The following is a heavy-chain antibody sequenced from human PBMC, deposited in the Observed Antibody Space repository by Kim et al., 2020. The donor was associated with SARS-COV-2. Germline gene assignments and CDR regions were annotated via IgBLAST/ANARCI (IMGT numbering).Heavy chain of an antibody. V-gene: IGHV4-59*13. CDR2: IYYSGST. D-gene: IGHD3-3*01. J-gene: IGHJ4*02. CDR3: ARGGPHYDFWSGYYTGIGESQLDY. Sequence: SETLSLTCTVSGGSISSYYWSWIRQPPGKGLEWIGYIYYSGSTNYNPSLKSRVTISVDTSKNQFSLKLSSVTAADTAVYYCARGGPHYDFWSGYYTGIGESQLDYWGQGTLVTVSS. CDR1: GGSISSYY.